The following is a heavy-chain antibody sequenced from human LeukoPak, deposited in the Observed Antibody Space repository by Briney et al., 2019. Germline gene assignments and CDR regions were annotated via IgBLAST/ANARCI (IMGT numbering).Heavy chain of an antibody. D-gene: IGHD6-19*01. CDR1: GYIFNSYW. CDR2: IYPGDSDI. CDR3: ARQGAVASNNWFDP. V-gene: IGHV5-51*01. J-gene: IGHJ5*02. Sequence: GESLKISCNGSGYIFNSYWIGLGRQIPGIGLGWVGIIYPGDSDIRYSPSFQGQVTISADKSTRTAYLQWSSVKASVTAMYYCARQGAVASNNWFDPWGQGTLVTVSS.